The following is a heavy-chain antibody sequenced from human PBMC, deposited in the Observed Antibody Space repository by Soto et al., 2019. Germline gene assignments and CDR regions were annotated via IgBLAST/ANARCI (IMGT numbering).Heavy chain of an antibody. CDR1: GYTFTSYY. CDR2: IIPLLGIA. Sequence: ASVKVSCKASGYTFTSYYMHWPRQAPGQGPEWLGRIIPLLGIANYAQTFQGRVTITADMSTGTAHMELSGLRADDTAVYYCARDRHCSTTTCYSYHWFDPWGQGTLVTVSS. J-gene: IGHJ5*02. V-gene: IGHV1-69*04. D-gene: IGHD3-22*01. CDR3: ARDRHCSTTTCYSYHWFDP.